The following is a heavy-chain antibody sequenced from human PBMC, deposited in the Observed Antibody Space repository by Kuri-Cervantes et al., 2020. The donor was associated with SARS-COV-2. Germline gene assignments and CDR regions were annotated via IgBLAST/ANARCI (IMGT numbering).Heavy chain of an antibody. CDR2: IGPSGTPK. D-gene: IGHD3-10*01. Sequence: GESLKISCTASGFIFSDYYMTWIRQAPGKGLEWVSNIGPSGTPKYYADSVRGRFTISRDNAKNSLYLQMSSLRAEDTAVYYCAREGMVRGATFFDYWGQGTLVTVSS. CDR1: GFIFSDYY. J-gene: IGHJ4*02. V-gene: IGHV3-11*04. CDR3: AREGMVRGATFFDY.